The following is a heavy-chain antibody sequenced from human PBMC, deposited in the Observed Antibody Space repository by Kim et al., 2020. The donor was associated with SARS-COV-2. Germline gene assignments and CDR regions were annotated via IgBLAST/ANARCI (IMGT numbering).Heavy chain of an antibody. CDR1: GFTFSDYY. V-gene: IGHV3-11*01. Sequence: GGSLRLSCAASGFTFSDYYMSWIRQAPGKGLEWVSYISSSGSTIYYADSVKGRFTISRDNAKNSLYLQMNSLSAEDTAVYYCARDRIVVAAPGWFDPWGQGTLVTVSS. CDR2: ISSSGSTI. CDR3: ARDRIVVAAPGWFDP. D-gene: IGHD2-15*01. J-gene: IGHJ5*02.